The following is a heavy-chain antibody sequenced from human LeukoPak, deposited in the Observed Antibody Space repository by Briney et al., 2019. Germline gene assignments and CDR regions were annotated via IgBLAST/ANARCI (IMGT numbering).Heavy chain of an antibody. CDR2: ISTSDNT. J-gene: IGHJ2*01. V-gene: IGHV4-4*07. CDR3: AREIRVTVTTDLSSGYFDL. D-gene: IGHD4-17*01. CDR1: GSSIRARY. Sequence: SETLSLTCTVSGSSIRARYGTWIRRPAGRRLESIGRISTSDNTDYNPSLKSRVTMSVDTSKNQFSLKLTSVTAADTAVYYCAREIRVTVTTDLSSGYFDLWGRGTLVTVSS.